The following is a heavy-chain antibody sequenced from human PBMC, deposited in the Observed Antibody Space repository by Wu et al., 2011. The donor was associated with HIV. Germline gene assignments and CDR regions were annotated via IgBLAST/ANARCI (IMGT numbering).Heavy chain of an antibody. CDR2: ISSSGSTI. CDR3: ARVGGEYPAFDI. V-gene: IGHV3-48*03. Sequence: QPGGSLRLSCAASGFTFSSYEMNWVRQAPGKGLEWVSYISSSGSTIYYADSVKGRFTISRDNAKNSLYLQMNSLRAEDTAVYYCARVGGEYPAFDIWAKGQWSPSLQ. J-gene: IGHJ3*02. CDR1: GFTFSSYE. D-gene: IGHD3-16*01.